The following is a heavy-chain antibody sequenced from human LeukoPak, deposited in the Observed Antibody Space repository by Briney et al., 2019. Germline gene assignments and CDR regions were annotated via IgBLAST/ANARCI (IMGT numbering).Heavy chain of an antibody. CDR1: GGSITSSDW. CDR3: ARGRREYS. CDR2: IYHSGSP. J-gene: IGHJ4*02. D-gene: IGHD5-18*01. V-gene: IGHV4-4*02. Sequence: SETLSLTCAVSGGSITSSDWWSWVRQPPGKGLEWIGEIYHSGSPNYNPSLKSRVTISVDTSKNQFSLKLSSVTAADTAVYYCARGRREYSCGQGTLVTVSS.